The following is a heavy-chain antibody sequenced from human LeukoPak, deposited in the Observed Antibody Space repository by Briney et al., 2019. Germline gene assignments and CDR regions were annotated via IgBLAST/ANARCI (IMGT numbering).Heavy chain of an antibody. V-gene: IGHV1-8*01. CDR2: MNPNSGNT. CDR3: AREVSTLFDY. CDR1: GYTFTSYD. Sequence: GASVKISCKASGYTFTSYDINWVRQATGQGLEWMGWMNPNSGNTGYAQKFQGRVTMTRNTSISTAYMELSSLRSDDTAVYYCAREVSTLFDYWGQGTLVTVSS. D-gene: IGHD5/OR15-5a*01. J-gene: IGHJ4*02.